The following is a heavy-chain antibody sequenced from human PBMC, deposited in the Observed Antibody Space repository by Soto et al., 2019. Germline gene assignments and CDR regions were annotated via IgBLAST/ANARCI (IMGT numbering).Heavy chain of an antibody. J-gene: IGHJ6*02. V-gene: IGHV4-39*01. D-gene: IGHD3-3*01. CDR3: ARHRGARYDFWSGLNYYGMDV. CDR1: GGSISSSSYY. Sequence: SETLSLTCTVSGGSISSSSYYWGWIRQPPGKGLEWIGSIYYSGSTYYNPSLKSRVTISVDTSKNQFSLKLSSVTAADTAVYYCARHRGARYDFWSGLNYYGMDVWGQGTTVTVSS. CDR2: IYYSGST.